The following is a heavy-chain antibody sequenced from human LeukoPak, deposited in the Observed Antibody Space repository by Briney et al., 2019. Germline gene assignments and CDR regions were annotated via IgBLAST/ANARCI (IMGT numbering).Heavy chain of an antibody. CDR1: GGSISSSNW. CDR2: IYHSGST. V-gene: IGHV4-4*02. CDR3: ARVSGPFSYGNWFDA. D-gene: IGHD5-18*01. J-gene: IGHJ5*02. Sequence: SGTLSLTCAVSGGSISSSNWWSWVRQPPGKGLEWIGEIYHSGSTYYNPSLKSRVTISVDTSKNQFSLKLSSVTAADTAVYYCARVSGPFSYGNWFDAWGQGTLVTVSS.